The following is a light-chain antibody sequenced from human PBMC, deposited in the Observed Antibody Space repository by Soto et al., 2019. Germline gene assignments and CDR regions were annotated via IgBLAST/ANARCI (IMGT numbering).Light chain of an antibody. J-gene: IGKJ4*01. CDR1: QSVSSD. CDR3: QQFNDWPLP. CDR2: GAS. Sequence: EIVMTLSPATLAVSPGERATLSCRASQSVSSDLAWYQQKPGQAPRLLIYGASTRATGIPARFSGSGSGTEFTLTISSLQSEDFAVYYCQQFNDWPLPFGGGTKVDIK. V-gene: IGKV3-15*01.